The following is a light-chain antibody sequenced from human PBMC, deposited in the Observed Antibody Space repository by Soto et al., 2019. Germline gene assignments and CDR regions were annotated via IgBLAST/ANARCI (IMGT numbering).Light chain of an antibody. J-gene: IGKJ2*01. V-gene: IGKV3-20*01. CDR1: QSVSSNY. Sequence: EIVLTQSPGTLSLSPGERATLSCRASQSVSSNYLAWFQQKPGQAPRLLIYGASSRASGIPGRFSGSGSGTDFTLTISRLEPEDFAVYYCQQYGRSPYTFGQGTKLEIK. CDR3: QQYGRSPYT. CDR2: GAS.